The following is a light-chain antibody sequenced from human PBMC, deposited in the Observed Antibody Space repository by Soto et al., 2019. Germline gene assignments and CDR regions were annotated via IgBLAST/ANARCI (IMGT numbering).Light chain of an antibody. CDR2: LNSDGSH. CDR3: QTWGTGIWV. V-gene: IGLV4-69*01. J-gene: IGLJ3*02. CDR1: SWHSSYA. Sequence: QLVLTQSPSASASLRASVKLTCTLSSWHSSYAIAWHQQQPEKGPRYLMKLNSDGSHSKVDGISDRFTGSISGAERYLTISSLQSEDEADYYCQTWGTGIWVFGGGTKLTVL.